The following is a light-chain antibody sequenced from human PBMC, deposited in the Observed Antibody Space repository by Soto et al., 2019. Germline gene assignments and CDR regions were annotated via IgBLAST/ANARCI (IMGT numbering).Light chain of an antibody. J-gene: IGKJ1*01. CDR1: QTISSW. CDR2: KAS. CDR3: QNYNSYPWA. Sequence: DIQMTQSPSTLSGSVGYRVTITCRASQTISSWLSWYQQKPVKAPKLLIYKASTLKSGVPSSFSVIIPLTELTFTIFSLQPDDFATYYCQNYNSYPWAFGQGTTVDIK. V-gene: IGKV1-5*03.